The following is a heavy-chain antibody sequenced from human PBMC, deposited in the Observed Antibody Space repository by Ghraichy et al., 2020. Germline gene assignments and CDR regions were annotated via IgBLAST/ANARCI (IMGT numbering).Heavy chain of an antibody. CDR1: GGSFSGYY. Sequence: SQTLSLTCAVYGGSFSGYYWSWIRQPPGKGLEWIGEINHSGSTNYNPSLKSRVTISVDTSKNQFSLKLSSVTAADTAVYYCARVGGYYDSSGSGYWGQGTLFTVSS. D-gene: IGHD3-22*01. J-gene: IGHJ4*02. CDR2: INHSGST. V-gene: IGHV4-34*01. CDR3: ARVGGYYDSSGSGY.